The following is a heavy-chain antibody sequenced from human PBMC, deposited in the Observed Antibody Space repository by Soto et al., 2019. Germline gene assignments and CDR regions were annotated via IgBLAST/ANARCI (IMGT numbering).Heavy chain of an antibody. D-gene: IGHD4-17*01. CDR1: GFTFSSYA. Sequence: GGSLRLSCAASGFTFSSYAMSWVRQAPGKGLEWVGRIRSKANSYATAYAASVKGRFTISRDDSKNTAYLQMNSLKTEDTAVYYCTSPSPRLDAFDIWGQGTMVTVSS. CDR2: IRSKANSYAT. V-gene: IGHV3-73*01. CDR3: TSPSPRLDAFDI. J-gene: IGHJ3*02.